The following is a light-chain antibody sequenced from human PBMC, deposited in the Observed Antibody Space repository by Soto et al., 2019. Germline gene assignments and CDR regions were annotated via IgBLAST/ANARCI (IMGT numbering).Light chain of an antibody. CDR2: DVS. CDR3: NSYSSSTTVV. J-gene: IGLJ2*01. CDR1: SSDVGGYNF. V-gene: IGLV2-14*03. Sequence: QSVLTQPASVSGSPGQSITISCTGTSSDVGGYNFVSWYQQHPGKAPKLMICDVSNRPSGVSDRFSGSKSGNTASLTISGLQDDAEADYFCNSYSSSTTVVFGGGTKLTVL.